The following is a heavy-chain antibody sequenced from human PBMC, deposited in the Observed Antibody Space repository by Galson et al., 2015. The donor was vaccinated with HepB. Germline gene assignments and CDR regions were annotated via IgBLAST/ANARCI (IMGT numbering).Heavy chain of an antibody. D-gene: IGHD1-26*01. CDR3: ARDYWIVGATGNFDY. J-gene: IGHJ4*02. Sequence: SLRLSCAASGFTFSSYGMHWVRQAPGKGLEWVAVIWYDGSNKYYADSVKGRFTISRDNSKNTLYLQMNSLRAEDTAVYYCARDYWIVGATGNFDYWGQGTLVTVSS. V-gene: IGHV3-33*01. CDR2: IWYDGSNK. CDR1: GFTFSSYG.